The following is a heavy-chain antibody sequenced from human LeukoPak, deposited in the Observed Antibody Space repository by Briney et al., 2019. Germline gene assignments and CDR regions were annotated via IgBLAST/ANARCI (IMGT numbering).Heavy chain of an antibody. CDR1: GFTFSDYY. CDR3: ARERSGSLDY. D-gene: IGHD3-3*01. V-gene: IGHV3-11*05. CDR2: ISSSSSYT. Sequence: GGSLGLSCAASGFTFSDYYMSWIRQAPGKGLEWVSYISSSSSYTNYADSVKGRFTISRDNAKNSLYLQMNSLRAEDTAVYYCARERSGSLDYWGQGTLVTVSS. J-gene: IGHJ4*02.